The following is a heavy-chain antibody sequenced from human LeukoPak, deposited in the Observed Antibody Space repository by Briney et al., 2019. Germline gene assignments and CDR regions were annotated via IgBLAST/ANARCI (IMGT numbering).Heavy chain of an antibody. CDR2: ITGSGGNT. CDR3: AKWGDYDVLTGYYVSDY. Sequence: GGSLRISCAASGFTFSNYAMSGVRQAPGKGLEWVSAITGSGGNTYYADSVKGRFTISRDNSKNTVSLQMNSLRAEDTAVYYCAKWGDYDVLTGYYVSDYWGQGTLVTVSS. V-gene: IGHV3-23*01. D-gene: IGHD3-9*01. CDR1: GFTFSNYA. J-gene: IGHJ4*02.